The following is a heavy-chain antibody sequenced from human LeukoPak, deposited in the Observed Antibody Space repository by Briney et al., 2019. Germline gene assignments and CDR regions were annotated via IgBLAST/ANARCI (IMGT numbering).Heavy chain of an antibody. CDR1: GYTFTGYY. J-gene: IGHJ4*02. CDR2: INPNSGGT. Sequence: ASVKVSCKASGYTFTGYYMHWVRQAPGRGLEWMGWINPNSGGTNSAQKFQGRVTMTRDTSISTAYMELSRLRSDDTAVYYCARSAYSSLSGDWGQGTLVTVSA. D-gene: IGHD4-11*01. CDR3: ARSAYSSLSGD. V-gene: IGHV1-2*02.